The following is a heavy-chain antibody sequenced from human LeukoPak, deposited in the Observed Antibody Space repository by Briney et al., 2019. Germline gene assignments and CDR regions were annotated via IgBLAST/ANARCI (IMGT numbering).Heavy chain of an antibody. CDR1: GFTFDDYA. D-gene: IGHD6-13*01. Sequence: PGGSLRLSCAASGFTFDDYAMHWVRQAPGKGLEWVSGISWNSGSIGYADSVKGRFTISRDNAKNSLYLQMTSLRAEDTALYYCAKDSGSSSWYYFDYWGQGTLVTVSS. CDR2: ISWNSGSI. CDR3: AKDSGSSSWYYFDY. V-gene: IGHV3-9*01. J-gene: IGHJ4*02.